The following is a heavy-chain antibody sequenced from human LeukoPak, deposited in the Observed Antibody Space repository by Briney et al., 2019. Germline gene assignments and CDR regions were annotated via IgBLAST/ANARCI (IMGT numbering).Heavy chain of an antibody. CDR2: ISYDGSNK. D-gene: IGHD3-22*01. V-gene: IGHV3-30*18. CDR1: GFTFSSYG. Sequence: GGSLRLSCAASGFTFSSYGMHWVRQAPGKGLEWVAVISYDGSNKYYADSVKGRFTISRDNSKNTLYLQMNSLRAEDTAVYYCAKVGHFGNNYDSSGYPHYYFDYWGQGTLVTVSS. CDR3: AKVGHFGNNYDSSGYPHYYFDY. J-gene: IGHJ4*02.